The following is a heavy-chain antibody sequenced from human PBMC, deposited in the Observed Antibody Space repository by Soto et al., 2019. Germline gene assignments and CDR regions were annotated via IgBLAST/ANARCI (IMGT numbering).Heavy chain of an antibody. J-gene: IGHJ4*02. CDR2: ISYDGSNK. CDR1: GFTFSSYA. D-gene: IGHD1-26*01. CDR3: AREEGAHNPTYYFDY. Sequence: GALRLSCAASGFTFSSYAMHWVRQAPGKGLEWVAVISYDGSNKYYADSVKGRFTISRDNSKNTLYLQMNSLRAEDTAVYYCAREEGAHNPTYYFDYWGQGTLVTV. V-gene: IGHV3-30-3*01.